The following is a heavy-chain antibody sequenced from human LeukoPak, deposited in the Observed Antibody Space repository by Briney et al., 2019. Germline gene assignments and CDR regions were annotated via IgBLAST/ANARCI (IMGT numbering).Heavy chain of an antibody. V-gene: IGHV3-30*04. CDR2: ISYHAGDQ. Sequence: GGSLRLSCAASGFTFSSYAMHWVRQAPGKGLEWVTVISYHAGDQFYADSVKGRFTVSRDNSRNTLYLQMNSLRTEDSAVYYCAAQPCINGICYLDYWGQGTLVTVSS. CDR3: AAQPCINGICYLDY. D-gene: IGHD2-8*01. CDR1: GFTFSSYA. J-gene: IGHJ4*02.